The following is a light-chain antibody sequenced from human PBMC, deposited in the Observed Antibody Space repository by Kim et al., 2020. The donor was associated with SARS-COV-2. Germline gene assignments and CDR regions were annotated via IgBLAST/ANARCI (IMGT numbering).Light chain of an antibody. CDR2: DVT. J-gene: IGLJ3*02. V-gene: IGLV2-11*01. CDR3: CSYTGDYTLGV. CDR1: SSDVGGYDF. Sequence: QSALTQPRSVSGSLGQSVTISCPGTSSDVGGYDFVSWYQHHPGRAPKLIIFDVTKRPSWVPDRFSGSKSGNTASLAISGLLSEDEADYYCCSYTGDYTLGVFGGGTQLTVL.